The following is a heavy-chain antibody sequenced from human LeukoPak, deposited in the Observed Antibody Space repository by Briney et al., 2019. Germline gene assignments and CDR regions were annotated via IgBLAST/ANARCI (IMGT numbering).Heavy chain of an antibody. CDR3: ARGEYQLPGDS. Sequence: GGSLRLSCAASGFTFSTYWMSWVRQAPGKGLEWVANINQDGSEKYYVDSVKGRFAISRDNAKKSLYLQMNSLRAEDTAVYYCARGEYQLPGDSWGQGTLVTVSS. V-gene: IGHV3-7*03. J-gene: IGHJ4*02. CDR2: INQDGSEK. D-gene: IGHD2-2*01. CDR1: GFTFSTYW.